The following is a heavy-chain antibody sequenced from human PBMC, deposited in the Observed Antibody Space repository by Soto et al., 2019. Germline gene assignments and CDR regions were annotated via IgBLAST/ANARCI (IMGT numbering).Heavy chain of an antibody. D-gene: IGHD6-6*01. CDR3: AKEGDYSSSRDDYGMDV. J-gene: IGHJ6*02. CDR1: GFPFSSYG. Sequence: PGGSLRLSCAASGFPFSSYGMHLVRQSPGKGLEWVAVISYDGSNKYYADSVKGRFTISRDNSKNTLYLQMNSLRAEDTAVYYCAKEGDYSSSRDDYGMDVWGQGTTVTVSS. CDR2: ISYDGSNK. V-gene: IGHV3-30*18.